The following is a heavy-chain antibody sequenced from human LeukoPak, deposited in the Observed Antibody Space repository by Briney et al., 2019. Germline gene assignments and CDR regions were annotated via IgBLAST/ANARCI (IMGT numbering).Heavy chain of an antibody. CDR1: GFTFSSYA. V-gene: IGHV3-23*01. J-gene: IGHJ4*02. D-gene: IGHD3-10*01. CDR2: ISGSGGST. Sequence: GGSLRLSCAASGFTFSSYAMSRVRQAPGKGLEWVSAISGSGGSTYYADSVKGRFTISRDNSKNTLYLQMHNLRAEDTAVYYCAKGVRLWFAFYFDYWGQGTLVTVSS. CDR3: AKGVRLWFAFYFDY.